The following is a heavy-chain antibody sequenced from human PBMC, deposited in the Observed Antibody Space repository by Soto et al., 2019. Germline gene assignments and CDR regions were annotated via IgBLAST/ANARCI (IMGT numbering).Heavy chain of an antibody. D-gene: IGHD2-21*02. Sequence: WGSLRLSCAASGFAFKNYAMILVRQAPCKGLEWVSSISNSGGSTYYADSVQGRFTISRDNSKNTLSLQMNSLRAEDTAIYYCANHRGFLVTQYFFDYWGQGTLVTVSS. V-gene: IGHV3-23*01. J-gene: IGHJ4*02. CDR2: ISNSGGST. CDR3: ANHRGFLVTQYFFDY. CDR1: GFAFKNYA.